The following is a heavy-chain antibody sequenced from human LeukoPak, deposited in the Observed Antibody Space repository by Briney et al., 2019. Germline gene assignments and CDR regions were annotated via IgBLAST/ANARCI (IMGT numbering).Heavy chain of an antibody. CDR2: IYHSGST. Sequence: SQTLSLTCAVSGGSISSGGYSWSWIRQPPGKGLEWIGYIYHSGSTYYNPSLKSRVTISVDRSKNQFSLKLSSVTAADTAVYYCAVQNRDGYNFDYFDYWGQGTLVTVSS. D-gene: IGHD5-24*01. CDR3: AVQNRDGYNFDYFDY. CDR1: GGSISSGGYS. J-gene: IGHJ4*02. V-gene: IGHV4-30-2*01.